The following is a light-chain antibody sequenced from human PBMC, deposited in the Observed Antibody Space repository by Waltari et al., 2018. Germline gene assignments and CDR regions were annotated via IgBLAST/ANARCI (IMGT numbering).Light chain of an antibody. J-gene: IGLJ1*01. CDR1: NSDVGNYNY. CDR3: CSYADTSTYV. V-gene: IGLV2-11*01. Sequence: QSALTQPRSVSGSPGQSVTISCTGTNSDVGNYNYVSWYQQHPGKAPKVIIFDVYKQPSGVPARFSGSKSGNTASLTISVLQAEDGADYYCCSYADTSTYVFGTGTQVLVL. CDR2: DVY.